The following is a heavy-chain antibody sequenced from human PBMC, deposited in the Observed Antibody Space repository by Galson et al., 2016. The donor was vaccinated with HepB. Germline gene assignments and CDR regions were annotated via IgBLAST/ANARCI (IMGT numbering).Heavy chain of an antibody. CDR1: GFTFTMYT. J-gene: IGHJ4*02. Sequence: SLRLSCAASGFTFTMYTMNWVRQAPGKGLEWVSAITSTGGSTYYADSVKGRSSISRDNSKNTLNLQMNSLRAEDTAIYHCVNPVPSDSNILNGYLFHWGQGTLVTVSS. D-gene: IGHD3-9*01. CDR3: VNPVPSDSNILNGYLFH. V-gene: IGHV3-23*01. CDR2: ITSTGGST.